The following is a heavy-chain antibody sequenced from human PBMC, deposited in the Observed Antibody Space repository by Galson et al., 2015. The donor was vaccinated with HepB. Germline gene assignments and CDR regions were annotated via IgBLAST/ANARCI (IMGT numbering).Heavy chain of an antibody. V-gene: IGHV3-13*05. CDR3: ARGPSRDSGSYWANFDY. CDR2: IGTAGDP. J-gene: IGHJ4*02. Sequence: LRLSCAASGFTFSSYDMHWVRQATGKGLEWVSAIGTAGDPYYPGSVKGRFTISRENAKNSLYLQMNSLRAGDTAVYYCARGPSRDSGSYWANFDYWGQGTLVTVSS. CDR1: GFTFSSYD. D-gene: IGHD3-10*01.